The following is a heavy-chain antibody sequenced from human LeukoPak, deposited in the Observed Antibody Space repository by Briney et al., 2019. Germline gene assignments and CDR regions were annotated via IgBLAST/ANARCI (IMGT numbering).Heavy chain of an antibody. J-gene: IGHJ5*02. CDR2: INPDSGGT. CDR1: GYTFTGYY. CDR3: SRIEAPSA. Sequence: GASVKASCKASGYTFTGYYMHWVRQAPGQGLEWMGRINPDSGGTNYAQKFQGRVTMTRDTSIGTAYMELSRLRSDDTAVYYCSRIEAPSAWGQGTLVTVSS. V-gene: IGHV1-2*06.